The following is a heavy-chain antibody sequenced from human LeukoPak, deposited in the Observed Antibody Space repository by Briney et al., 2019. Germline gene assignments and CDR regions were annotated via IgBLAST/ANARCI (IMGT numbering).Heavy chain of an antibody. J-gene: IGHJ1*01. CDR3: ARDSQEFFQH. Sequence: GGSLRLSCAASGFTFDNHAIHWVRQAPGKGLEWVSLISGDGGSTYYADSMKGRFTISRDNSKNSLYLQMNSLRTEDTALYYCARDSQEFFQHWGQGTLVTVSS. CDR2: ISGDGGST. V-gene: IGHV3-43*02. CDR1: GFTFDNHA.